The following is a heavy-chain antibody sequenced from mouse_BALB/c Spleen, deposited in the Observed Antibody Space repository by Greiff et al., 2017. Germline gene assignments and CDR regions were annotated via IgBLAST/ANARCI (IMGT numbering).Heavy chain of an antibody. D-gene: IGHD1-1*01. CDR2: IYPGSGNT. Sequence: QVHVKQSGAELARPGASVKLSCKASGYTFTDYYINWVKQRTGQGLEWIGEIYPGSGNTYYNEKFKGKATLTADKSSSTAYMQLSSLTSEDSAVYFCARNGYGSSYFDYWGQGTTLTVSS. V-gene: IGHV1-77*01. J-gene: IGHJ2*01. CDR1: GYTFTDYY. CDR3: ARNGYGSSYFDY.